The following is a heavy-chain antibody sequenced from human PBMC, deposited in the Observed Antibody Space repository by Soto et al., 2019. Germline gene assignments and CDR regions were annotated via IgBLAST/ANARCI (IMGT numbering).Heavy chain of an antibody. CDR1: GVSFSSYY. J-gene: IGHJ4*02. V-gene: IGHV4-59*01. D-gene: IGHD2-15*01. Sequence: PSETLSLTCTVSGVSFSSYYWSWIRQPPGKGLEWIGYIHYSGSTNYNPSLKSRVTISVDTSKNQFSLKLSSVTAADTAVYYCARGYCSGGTCYRFNFDYWGQGTLVTVS. CDR3: ARGYCSGGTCYRFNFDY. CDR2: IHYSGST.